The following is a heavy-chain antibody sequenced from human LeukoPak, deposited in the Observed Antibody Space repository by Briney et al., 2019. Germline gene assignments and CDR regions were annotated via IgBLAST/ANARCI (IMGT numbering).Heavy chain of an antibody. CDR2: ISWNSGSI. J-gene: IGHJ6*02. CDR1: GFTFDHYA. Sequence: PGGSLRLSCTASGFTFDHYAMHWVRQAPGKGLEWVSGISWNSGSIGYADSVKGRFTISRDNAKNSLYLPMNSLRAEDTALYYCAKQGKSSWYYYYYGMDVWGQGTTVTVSS. D-gene: IGHD6-13*01. V-gene: IGHV3-9*01. CDR3: AKQGKSSWYYYYYGMDV.